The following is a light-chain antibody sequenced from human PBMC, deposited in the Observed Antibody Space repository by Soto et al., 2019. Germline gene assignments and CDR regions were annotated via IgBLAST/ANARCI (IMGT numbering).Light chain of an antibody. CDR2: DAS. CDR1: QSVSSY. J-gene: IGKJ1*01. Sequence: EIVLTQSPATLSLSPGDRATLSCRASQSVSSYLAWYQQKPGQAPRLLIYDASNRATGLPARFSGSGSGTDFTLTISSLEPEDFAVYYCQQRSSCPWTFGQGTKVEIK. CDR3: QQRSSCPWT. V-gene: IGKV3-11*01.